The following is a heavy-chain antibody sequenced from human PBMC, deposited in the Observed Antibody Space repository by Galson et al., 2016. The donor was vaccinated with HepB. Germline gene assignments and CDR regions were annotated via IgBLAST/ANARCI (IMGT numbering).Heavy chain of an antibody. CDR2: IYYSGST. CDR3: AREPSGSYYPLDY. CDR1: GGSISSSSYY. Sequence: ETLSLTCTVSGGSISSSSYYWGWIRQPPGKGLEWIGSIYYSGSTYYNPSLKSRVTISVDTSKNQFSLKLSSVTAADTAVYYCAREPSGSYYPLDYWGQGTLVTV. J-gene: IGHJ4*02. V-gene: IGHV4-39*07. D-gene: IGHD1-26*01.